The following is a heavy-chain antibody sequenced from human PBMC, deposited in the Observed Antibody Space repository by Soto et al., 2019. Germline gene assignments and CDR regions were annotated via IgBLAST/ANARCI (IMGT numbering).Heavy chain of an antibody. Sequence: EVQLVESGGGLVQPGGSLRLSWAASGFTVNNNYMSWVRQAPGKGLDWVSVIYSGGSTFYSDSVKGRFTISRDDSKNTLYLQMNSLIAEDTAIYYCARVFLVRGVIICYYYYYMDVWGKGTTVTVSS. CDR1: GFTVNNNY. J-gene: IGHJ6*03. D-gene: IGHD3-10*01. CDR3: ARVFLVRGVIICYYYYYMDV. CDR2: IYSGGST. V-gene: IGHV3-66*01.